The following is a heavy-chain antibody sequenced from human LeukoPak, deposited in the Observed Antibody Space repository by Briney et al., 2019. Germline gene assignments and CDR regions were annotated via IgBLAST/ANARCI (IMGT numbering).Heavy chain of an antibody. J-gene: IGHJ4*02. Sequence: SVKVSCKASGGTFSSYTISWVRQAPGQGLEWMGRIIPILGIANYAQRFQGRVTITADKSTSTAYMELSSLRSEDTAVYYCATTGDMVRGVFDYWGQGTLVTVSS. V-gene: IGHV1-69*02. CDR3: ATTGDMVRGVFDY. CDR2: IIPILGIA. CDR1: GGTFSSYT. D-gene: IGHD3-10*01.